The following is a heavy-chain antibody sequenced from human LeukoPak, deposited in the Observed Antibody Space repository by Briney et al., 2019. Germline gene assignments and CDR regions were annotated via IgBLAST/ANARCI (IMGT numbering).Heavy chain of an antibody. V-gene: IGHV4-59*01. Sequence: SETLSLTCTVSGGSSSSYYWSWIRQPPGKGLEWIGCIYYSGSTNYNPSLKSRVTISVDTSKNQFSLKLSSVTAADTAVYYCARDLKSSGWYGYYYYGMDVWGQGTTVTVSS. CDR2: IYYSGST. CDR1: GGSSSSYY. CDR3: ARDLKSSGWYGYYYYGMDV. J-gene: IGHJ6*02. D-gene: IGHD6-19*01.